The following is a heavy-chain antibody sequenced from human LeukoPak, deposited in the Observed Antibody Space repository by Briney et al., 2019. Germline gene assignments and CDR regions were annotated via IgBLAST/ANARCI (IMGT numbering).Heavy chain of an antibody. J-gene: IGHJ6*03. CDR3: AREERYYYYMDV. Sequence: ASVKVSCKASGYTFSNYDINWVRQATGQGLEWMGWMNPNSGNTGYAQKFQGRVTMTRDTSTSTVYMELSSLRSEDTAVYYCAREERYYYYMDVWGKGTTVTISS. CDR1: GYTFSNYD. CDR2: MNPNSGNT. V-gene: IGHV1-8*02.